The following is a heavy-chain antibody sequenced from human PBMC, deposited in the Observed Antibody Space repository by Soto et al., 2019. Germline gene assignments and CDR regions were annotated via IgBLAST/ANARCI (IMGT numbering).Heavy chain of an antibody. CDR3: ARDLDTMVRAWWFDP. V-gene: IGHV3-33*01. CDR1: GFTFSSYG. CDR2: IWYDGSNK. J-gene: IGHJ5*02. D-gene: IGHD3-10*01. Sequence: QVQLVEAGGGVVQPGRSLRLSCAASGFTFSSYGMHWVRQAPGKGLEWVAVIWYDGSNKYYADSVKGRFTISRDNSKNTLYLQMNSLRAEDTAVYYCARDLDTMVRAWWFDPWGQGTLVTVSS.